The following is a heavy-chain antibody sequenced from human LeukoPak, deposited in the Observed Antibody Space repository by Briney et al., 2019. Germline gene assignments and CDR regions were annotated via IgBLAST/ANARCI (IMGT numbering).Heavy chain of an antibody. V-gene: IGHV4-34*01. Sequence: SETLSLTCAVYGGSFSGYYWSWIRQPPGKGLEWIGEINHSGSTNYNPSLKSRVTISVDTSKNQFSLKLSSVTAADTAVYYCARGRPGIAAGGRRKNWFDPWGQGTLVTVSS. CDR3: ARGRPGIAAGGRRKNWFDP. D-gene: IGHD6-13*01. J-gene: IGHJ5*02. CDR2: INHSGST. CDR1: GGSFSGYY.